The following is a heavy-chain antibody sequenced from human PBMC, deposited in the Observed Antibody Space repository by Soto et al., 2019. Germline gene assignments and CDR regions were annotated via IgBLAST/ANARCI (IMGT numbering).Heavy chain of an antibody. CDR2: INAGNGNT. CDR1: GYTFTSYA. V-gene: IGHV1-3*01. J-gene: IGHJ4*02. Sequence: EASVKVSCKASGYTFTSYAMHWVRQAPGQRLEWMGWINAGNGNTKYSQKFQGRVTITRDTSASTAYMELSSLRSEDTAVYYCARSILVVTALDYWGQGTLVTVSS. CDR3: ARSILVVTALDY. D-gene: IGHD2-21*02.